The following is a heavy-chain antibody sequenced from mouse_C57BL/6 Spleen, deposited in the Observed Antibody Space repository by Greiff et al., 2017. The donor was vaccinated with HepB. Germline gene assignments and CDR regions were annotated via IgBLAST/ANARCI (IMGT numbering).Heavy chain of an antibody. CDR2: ISSGSSTI. D-gene: IGHD2-5*01. CDR3: ARPYYSNYDYYAMDY. CDR1: GFTFSDYG. V-gene: IGHV5-17*01. Sequence: EVHLVESGGGLVKPGGSLKLSCAASGFTFSDYGMHWVRQAPEKGLEWVAYISSGSSTIYYADTVKGRFTISRDNAKNTLFLQMTSLRSEDTAMYYCARPYYSNYDYYAMDYWGQGTSVTVSS. J-gene: IGHJ4*01.